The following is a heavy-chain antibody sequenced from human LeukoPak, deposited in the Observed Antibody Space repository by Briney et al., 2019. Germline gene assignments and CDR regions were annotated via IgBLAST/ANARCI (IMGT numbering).Heavy chain of an antibody. V-gene: IGHV4-61*02. CDR3: ARVPRGGYSVTVDY. D-gene: IGHD3-22*01. CDR1: GGSISSGSYY. J-gene: IGHJ4*02. CDR2: IYTSGST. Sequence: SQTLSLTCTVSGGSISSGSYYWSWIRQPAGKGLEWIGRIYTSGSTNYNPSLKSRVTISVDTSKNQFSLKLSSVTAADTAVYYCARVPRGGYSVTVDYRGQGTLVTVSS.